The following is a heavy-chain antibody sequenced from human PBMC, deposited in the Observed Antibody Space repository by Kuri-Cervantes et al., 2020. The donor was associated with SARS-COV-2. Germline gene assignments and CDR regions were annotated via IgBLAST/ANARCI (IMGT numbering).Heavy chain of an antibody. J-gene: IGHJ4*02. D-gene: IGHD3-22*01. V-gene: IGHV3-74*01. CDR1: GFTFSSYS. Sequence: GESLKISCAASGFTFSSYSMNWVRQAPGKGLVWVSRINSDGSSTSYADSVKGRFAISRDNAKNTLYLQMNSLRAEDTAVYYCATQGTIYYYDTLWGQGTLVIVSS. CDR3: ATQGTIYYYDTL. CDR2: INSDGSST.